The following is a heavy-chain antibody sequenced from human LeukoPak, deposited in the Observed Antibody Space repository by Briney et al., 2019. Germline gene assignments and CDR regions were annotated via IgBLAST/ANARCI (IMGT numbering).Heavy chain of an antibody. CDR3: AKVGGALYYYYYTDV. J-gene: IGHJ6*03. Sequence: GGSLRLSCAASGFTVSSNYMSWVRQAPGKGLEWVSVIYSGGSTYYADSVKGRFTISRDNSKNTLYLQMNSLRAEDTAVYYCAKVGGALYYYYYTDVWGKGTTVTVSS. D-gene: IGHD1-26*01. CDR1: GFTVSSNY. CDR2: IYSGGST. V-gene: IGHV3-53*01.